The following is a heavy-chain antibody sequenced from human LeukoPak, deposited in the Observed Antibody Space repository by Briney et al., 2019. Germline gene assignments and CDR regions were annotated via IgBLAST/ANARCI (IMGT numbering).Heavy chain of an antibody. CDR3: ARQRSGSYLHFDY. CDR1: GGSISSSSYY. Sequence: SETLSLTCTVSGGSISSSSYYWGWIRQPPGKGLEWIGSIYYSGSTYYNPSLKSRVTISVDTSKNQFSLKLSSVTAADTAEYYCARQRSGSYLHFDYWGQGTLVTVSS. J-gene: IGHJ4*02. V-gene: IGHV4-39*01. D-gene: IGHD1-26*01. CDR2: IYYSGST.